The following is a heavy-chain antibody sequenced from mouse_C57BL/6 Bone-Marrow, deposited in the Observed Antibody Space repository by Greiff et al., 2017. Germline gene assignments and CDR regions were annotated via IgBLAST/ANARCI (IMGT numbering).Heavy chain of an antibody. CDR2: IDPNSGGT. CDR3: AGTNWEYWYFDV. CDR1: GYTFTSYW. V-gene: IGHV1-72*01. D-gene: IGHD4-1*01. Sequence: QVQLQQPGAELVQPGASVTLSCKASGYTFTSYWMHWVKQRPGRGLEWIGRIDPNSGGTKYNEEFKSKATLTVDKPSSTAYMQLSSLTSEDSAVYYYAGTNWEYWYFDVWGTGTTVTVSS. J-gene: IGHJ1*03.